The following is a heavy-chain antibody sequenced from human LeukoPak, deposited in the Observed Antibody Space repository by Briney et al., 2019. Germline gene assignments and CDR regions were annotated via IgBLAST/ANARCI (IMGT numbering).Heavy chain of an antibody. Sequence: GGSLSLSCLVSGLTLSSYSMNWVRQAPGKGLEWLSYSSRSSSYIYYANSVKGRFTISRDNAKNSVYLQMSSLRVEDTAVYYCASWAGTGDDFSGPFDYWGQGTLVTVSS. V-gene: IGHV3-21*05. CDR2: SSRSSSYI. CDR3: ASWAGTGDDFSGPFDY. J-gene: IGHJ4*02. D-gene: IGHD3/OR15-3a*01. CDR1: GLTLSSYS.